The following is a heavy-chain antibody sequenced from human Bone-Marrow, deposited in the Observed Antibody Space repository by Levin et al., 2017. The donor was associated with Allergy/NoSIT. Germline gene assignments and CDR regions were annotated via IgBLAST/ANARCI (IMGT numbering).Heavy chain of an antibody. D-gene: IGHD3-3*01. Sequence: GGSLRLSCAASGFTFSSYTMNWVRQAPGKGLEWVSSIRGSSSYITFSDSVKGRLTISRDNAKNSLYLQMNNLGAEDTAVYYCARRNDFWSRTHGGYYFFMDVWGKGTTVTVSS. CDR2: IRGSSSYI. J-gene: IGHJ6*03. CDR3: ARRNDFWSRTHGGYYFFMDV. CDR1: GFTFSSYT. V-gene: IGHV3-21*01.